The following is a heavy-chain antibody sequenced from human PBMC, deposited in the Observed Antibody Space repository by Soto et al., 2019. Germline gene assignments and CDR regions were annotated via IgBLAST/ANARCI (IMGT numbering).Heavy chain of an antibody. V-gene: IGHV4-31*03. CDR2: IYYSGST. CDR3: ARGGPTVTADY. Sequence: QVQLQESGPGLVKPSQTLSLTCIVSGGSISSGGYYWSWIRQHPGKGLEWIGYIYYSGSTYYNPSSMGRVTLSLDTSKNQLSLRLSSVTAAGTAVFYCARGGPTVTADYWGQGTLVTVSS. J-gene: IGHJ4*02. D-gene: IGHD4-17*01. CDR1: GGSISSGGYY.